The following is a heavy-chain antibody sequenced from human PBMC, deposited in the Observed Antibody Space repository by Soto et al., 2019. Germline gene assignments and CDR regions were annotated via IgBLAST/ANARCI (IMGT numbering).Heavy chain of an antibody. V-gene: IGHV1-46*03. J-gene: IGHJ4*02. CDR3: ARAGITMVRGVVESFFDY. D-gene: IGHD3-10*01. Sequence: QVQLVQSGAEVKKPGASVKVSCNASGYTFTSYYMHWVRQAPGQGLEWMGIINPSGGSTSYAQKFQGRVTMTRDTSTSTVYMELSSLRSEDTAVYYCARAGITMVRGVVESFFDYWGQGTLVTVSS. CDR1: GYTFTSYY. CDR2: INPSGGST.